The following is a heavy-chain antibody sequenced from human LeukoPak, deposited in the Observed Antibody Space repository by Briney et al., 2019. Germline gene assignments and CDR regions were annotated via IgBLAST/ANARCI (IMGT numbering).Heavy chain of an antibody. CDR3: STKLGYNYRTDF. D-gene: IGHD5-18*01. Sequence: PGGSLRLPCAASGFTFSNAWMNWVRQAPGKGLEWVGQIISRTDGGTIDYAAPVQGRFTISRDDSKNTLYLEMSSLKTEDTAVYYCSTKLGYNYRTDFWGQGTLVTVSS. V-gene: IGHV3-15*01. J-gene: IGHJ4*02. CDR1: GFTFSNAW. CDR2: IISRTDGGTI.